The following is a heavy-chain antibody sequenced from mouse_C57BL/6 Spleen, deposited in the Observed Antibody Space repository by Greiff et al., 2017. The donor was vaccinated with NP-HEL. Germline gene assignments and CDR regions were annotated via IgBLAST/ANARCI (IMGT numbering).Heavy chain of an antibody. CDR1: GYTFTSYW. Sequence: QVQLKQPGAELVKPGASVKLSCKASGYTFTSYWMHWVKQRPGQGLEWIGMIHHNSGSTNYNEKFKSKATLTVDKSSSTAYMQLSSRTSEDSAVYDCARRVLSMDYWGQGTSVTVSS. CDR2: IHHNSGST. CDR3: ARRVLSMDY. J-gene: IGHJ4*01. V-gene: IGHV1-64*01.